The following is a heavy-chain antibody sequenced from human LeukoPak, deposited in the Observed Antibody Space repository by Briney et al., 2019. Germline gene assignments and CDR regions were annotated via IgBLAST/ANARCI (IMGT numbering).Heavy chain of an antibody. D-gene: IGHD2-21*02. CDR3: AKELSTGSGGACGGACYWARPFDY. CDR1: GFSFITYA. V-gene: IGHV3-64*01. J-gene: IGHJ4*02. CDR2: ISSNGGST. Sequence: PVGSLRLSCAASGFSFITYAMHWVRQAPGKGLEYVSAISSNGGSTYNANSVKGRFTISRDNSKNTLYLQMGSLRAEDLAVYYCAKELSTGSGGACGGACYWARPFDYWGQGILVTVPS.